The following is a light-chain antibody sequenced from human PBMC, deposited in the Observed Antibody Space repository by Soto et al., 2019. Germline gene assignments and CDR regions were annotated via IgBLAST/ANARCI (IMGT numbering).Light chain of an antibody. J-gene: IGLJ1*01. CDR3: SSYTTSYFYV. Sequence: QSVLAQPASVSGPPGQSITISCTGSGRDIGAYDYVSWYQQHPGKAPKLLIYGVKNRPSGVSYRFSASKSAFTASLTISGLQAEDDAHYYCSSYTTSYFYVFGPGTKVTVL. V-gene: IGLV2-14*01. CDR2: GVK. CDR1: GRDIGAYDY.